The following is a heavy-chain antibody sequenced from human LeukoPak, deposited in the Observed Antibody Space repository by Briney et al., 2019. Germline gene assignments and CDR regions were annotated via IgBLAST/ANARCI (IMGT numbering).Heavy chain of an antibody. Sequence: TSQTLSLTCTDSGGSISSGGYYWSWIRQHSGKGLEWIGYIYYSGSTYYNPSPKSRVTISVDTSKNQFSLKLSSVTAADTAVYYCARSLKGYYYYMDVWGKGTTVTVSS. CDR3: ARSLKGYYYYMDV. J-gene: IGHJ6*03. CDR1: GGSISSGGYY. CDR2: IYYSGST. V-gene: IGHV4-31*03.